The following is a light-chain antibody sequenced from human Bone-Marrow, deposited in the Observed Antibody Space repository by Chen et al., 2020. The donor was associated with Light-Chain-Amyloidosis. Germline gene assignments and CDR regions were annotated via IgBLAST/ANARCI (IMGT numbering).Light chain of an antibody. Sequence: SYVLTQPPSVSVAPGQTATIACGGHNIGSTSVHWYQQTPGQAPLLVFYDDSDRPSGIPERLSGSNSGNTATLTISRVEAGDEADYYCQVWDRSSDRPVFGGGTKLTVL. CDR3: QVWDRSSDRPV. V-gene: IGLV3-21*02. J-gene: IGLJ3*02. CDR1: NIGSTS. CDR2: DDS.